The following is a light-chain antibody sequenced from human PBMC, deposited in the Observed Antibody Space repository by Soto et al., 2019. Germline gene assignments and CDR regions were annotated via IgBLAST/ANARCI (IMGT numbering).Light chain of an antibody. CDR1: LSVTSNH. CDR3: QKYHNSPST. Sequence: EIVLTQSPGTMSLSPGERATLSCRASLSVTSNHLAWYQQKPGQAPRLLIYGASARAAGIPDRFRGSGSGTDSTLTISRLEPEDFATYYYQKYHNSPSTFGQETKVDIK. J-gene: IGKJ1*01. CDR2: GAS. V-gene: IGKV3-20*01.